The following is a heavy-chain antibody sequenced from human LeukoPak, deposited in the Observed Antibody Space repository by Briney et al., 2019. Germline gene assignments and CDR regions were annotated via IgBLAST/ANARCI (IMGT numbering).Heavy chain of an antibody. J-gene: IGHJ4*02. CDR1: GFTFSSYS. V-gene: IGHV3-21*01. Sequence: GGSLRLSCAASGFTFSSYSMNWVRQAPGKGLEWVSSISSSSSYIYYADSVKGRFTISRDNAKNSLYLQMNSLRAEDTAVYYCARDVGDGYNYGYWGQGTLVTVSS. CDR2: ISSSSSYI. D-gene: IGHD5-24*01. CDR3: ARDVGDGYNYGY.